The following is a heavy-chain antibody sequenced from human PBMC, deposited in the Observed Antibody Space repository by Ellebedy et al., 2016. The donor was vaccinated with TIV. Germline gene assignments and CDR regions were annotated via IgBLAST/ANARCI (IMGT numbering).Heavy chain of an antibody. CDR2: ISFDGRNQ. CDR1: GFQFSFHNYP. V-gene: IGHV3-30*04. Sequence: PGGSLRLSCSASGFQFSFHNYPMHWVRQAPGKGLEWLSVISFDGRNQYQSDSVKGRITISRDNSKNTVSLQIDSLRPEDTAVYYCARDLMGEKIPSVTSGRLDLWGQGTVVTVSS. CDR3: ARDLMGEKIPSVTSGRLDL. J-gene: IGHJ3*01. D-gene: IGHD4-11*01.